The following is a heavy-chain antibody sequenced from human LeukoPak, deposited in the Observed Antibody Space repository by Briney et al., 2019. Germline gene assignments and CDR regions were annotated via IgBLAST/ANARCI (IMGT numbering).Heavy chain of an antibody. V-gene: IGHV3-30-3*01. Sequence: GGSLRLSCAASRFTFSNYAMHWVRQAPGKGLEWVAVISYDGSNKYYANSVKGRFTISRDNSKNTLYVQMDSLRAEDTAVYYCARESKESYGSSFYFWGQGTLVTVSS. CDR2: ISYDGSNK. J-gene: IGHJ4*02. D-gene: IGHD3-10*01. CDR1: RFTFSNYA. CDR3: ARESKESYGSSFYF.